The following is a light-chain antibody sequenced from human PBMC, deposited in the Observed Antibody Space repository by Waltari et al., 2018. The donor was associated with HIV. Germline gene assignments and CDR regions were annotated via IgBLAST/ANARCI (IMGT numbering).Light chain of an antibody. CDR1: SSNIGSNT. J-gene: IGLJ3*02. V-gene: IGLV1-44*01. CDR3: AAWDDSLNGWV. Sequence: QSVLTQPPSASGTPGQRVTISCSGSSSNIGSNTVNWYQQLPGTAPTLLLSSNSQRPSGVRDRFSGAKSGTSVSLAISGLQSEDDTDYYCAAWDDSLNGWVFGGGTKLTVL. CDR2: SNS.